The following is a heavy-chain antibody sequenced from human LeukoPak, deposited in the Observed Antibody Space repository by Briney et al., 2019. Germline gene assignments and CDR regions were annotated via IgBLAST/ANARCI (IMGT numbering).Heavy chain of an antibody. CDR1: GFTLSSYS. CDR3: ARVLAAAAHDY. J-gene: IGHJ4*02. D-gene: IGHD6-13*01. CDR2: ISSSSSYI. Sequence: GGSLRLSCAASGFTLSSYSMNWVRQAPGKGLEWVSSISSSSSYIYYADSVKGRFTISRDNAKNSLCLQMNSLRAEDTAVYYCARVLAAAAHDYWGQGTLVTVSS. V-gene: IGHV3-21*01.